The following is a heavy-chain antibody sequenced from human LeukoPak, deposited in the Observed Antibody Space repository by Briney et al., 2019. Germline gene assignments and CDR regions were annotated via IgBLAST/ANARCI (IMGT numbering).Heavy chain of an antibody. CDR1: GYTFTGYY. Sequence: ASVKVSCKASGYTFTGYYMHWVRQAPGQGREWMGWINPNSGGTNYAQKFQGRVTMTRDTSISTAYMELSRLRSDDTAVYYCARYSGYSSYDSFDYWGQGTLVTVSS. V-gene: IGHV1-2*02. CDR3: ARYSGYSSYDSFDY. CDR2: INPNSGGT. J-gene: IGHJ4*02. D-gene: IGHD5-12*01.